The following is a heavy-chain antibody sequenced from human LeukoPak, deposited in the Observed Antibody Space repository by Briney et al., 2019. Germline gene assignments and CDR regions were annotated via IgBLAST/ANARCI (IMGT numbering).Heavy chain of an antibody. CDR1: GFTFSSYS. V-gene: IGHV3-21*01. Sequence: SGGSLRLSCAASGFTFSSYSINWVRQAPRKGLEWVSSISSSSSYIYYADSVKGRFTISRDNAKISLYLQMNSLRAEDTAVYYCAKYGSGSYYSPPFDPWGQGTLVTVSS. J-gene: IGHJ5*02. D-gene: IGHD3-10*01. CDR2: ISSSSSYI. CDR3: AKYGSGSYYSPPFDP.